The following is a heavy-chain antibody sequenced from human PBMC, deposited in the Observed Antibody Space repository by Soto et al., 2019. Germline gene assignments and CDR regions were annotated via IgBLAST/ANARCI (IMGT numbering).Heavy chain of an antibody. CDR1: GGSISRYY. Sequence: SETLSLTCTFSGGSISRYYWSWIRQPPGKGLEWIGYIYYSGSTNYNPSLKSRVTISVDTSKNQFSLKLSSVTAADTAVYYCARWNYYDSSGYFTFDYWGQGTLVTVSS. V-gene: IGHV4-59*01. J-gene: IGHJ4*02. D-gene: IGHD3-22*01. CDR2: IYYSGST. CDR3: ARWNYYDSSGYFTFDY.